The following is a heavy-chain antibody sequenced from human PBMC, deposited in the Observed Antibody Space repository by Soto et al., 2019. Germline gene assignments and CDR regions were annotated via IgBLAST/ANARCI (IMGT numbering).Heavy chain of an antibody. Sequence: SETLSLTCAISGCSISSGGYSWSWIRQPPGKGLEWIGYIYHSGSTYYNPSLKSRVTISVDRSKNQFSLKLSSVTAADTAVHYCASSQTTVTSYDYWGQGTLVTESS. D-gene: IGHD4-17*01. CDR2: IYHSGST. CDR1: GCSISSGGYS. J-gene: IGHJ4*02. CDR3: ASSQTTVTSYDY. V-gene: IGHV4-30-2*01.